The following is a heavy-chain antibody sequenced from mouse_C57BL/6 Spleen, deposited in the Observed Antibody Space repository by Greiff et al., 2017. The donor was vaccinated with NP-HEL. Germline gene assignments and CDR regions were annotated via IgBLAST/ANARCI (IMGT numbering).Heavy chain of an antibody. CDR3: ARSDDYDDY. D-gene: IGHD2-4*01. V-gene: IGHV1-82*01. J-gene: IGHJ2*01. CDR1: GYAFSSSW. CDR2: IYPGDGDT. Sequence: QVQLQQSGPELVKPGASVKISCKASGYAFSSSWMNWVKQRPGKGLEWIGRIYPGDGDTNYNGKFKGKATLTADKSSSTAYMQLSSLTSEDSAVYFCARSDDYDDYWGPGTTLTVSS.